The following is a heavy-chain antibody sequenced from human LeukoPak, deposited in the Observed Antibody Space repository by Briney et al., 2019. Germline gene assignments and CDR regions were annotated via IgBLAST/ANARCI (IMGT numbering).Heavy chain of an antibody. CDR2: IYHSGST. CDR1: GYSISSGYY. D-gene: IGHD3-22*01. CDR3: ARSFVDSSGYYDDY. Sequence: PSETLSLTCAVSGYSISSGYYWGWIRQPPGKGLEWIGSIYHSGSTYYNPSLKSRVTISVDTSKNQFSLKLSSVTAADTAVYYCARSFVDSSGYYDDYWGQGTLVTVSS. V-gene: IGHV4-38-2*01. J-gene: IGHJ4*02.